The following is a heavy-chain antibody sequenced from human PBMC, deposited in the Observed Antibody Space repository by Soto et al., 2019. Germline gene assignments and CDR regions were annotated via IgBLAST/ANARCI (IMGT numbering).Heavy chain of an antibody. J-gene: IGHJ4*02. CDR3: ARDEYHYGSGSSYSTLDD. D-gene: IGHD3-10*01. CDR1: GYTFTNHY. Sequence: GASVKVSCKASGYTFTNHYIHWVRQGPGQGPEWMGTINPSGGKTDYAQKFKGRVTLTSDTPTSTVYMELRSLRSEDTAIYYCARDEYHYGSGSSYSTLDDWGQGTLVTVPQ. V-gene: IGHV1-46*01. CDR2: INPSGGKT.